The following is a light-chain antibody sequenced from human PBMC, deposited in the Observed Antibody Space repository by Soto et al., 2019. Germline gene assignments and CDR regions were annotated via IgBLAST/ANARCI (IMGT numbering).Light chain of an antibody. J-gene: IGKJ2*01. CDR3: LQYNNYTFP. V-gene: IGKV1-6*01. CDR2: GAS. CDR1: QDIRKD. Sequence: AIQMTQSPSSLSASVGDRVTITCRASQDIRKDLAWYQQKPGKAPQILIYGASTLQTGVASRFSGSGSATDFTLTISSLQPEDSAVHYCLQYNNYTFPFGQGTKVDI.